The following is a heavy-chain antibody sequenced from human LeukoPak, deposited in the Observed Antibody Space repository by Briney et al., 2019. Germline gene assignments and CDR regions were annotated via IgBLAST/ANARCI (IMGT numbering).Heavy chain of an antibody. CDR1: GDSVSTNSVA. V-gene: IGHV6-1*01. Sequence: KSSQTLSLTRAISGDSVSTNSVAWNWIRQSPSRGLEWLGRTSYRSKWYNDYAVSVKSRITITPDTSKNQFSLQLNSVTPEDTAVYYCAREAEITRFDYWGQGTLVTVSS. J-gene: IGHJ4*02. D-gene: IGHD5-24*01. CDR2: TSYRSKWYN. CDR3: AREAEITRFDY.